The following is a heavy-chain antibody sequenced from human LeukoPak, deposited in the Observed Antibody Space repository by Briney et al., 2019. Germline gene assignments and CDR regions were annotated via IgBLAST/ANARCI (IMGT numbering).Heavy chain of an antibody. CDR2: ISSSSSYI. D-gene: IGHD2-2*02. Sequence: GGSLRLSCAASGFTFSSYSMNWLRQAPEKGLELVSSISSSSSYIYYADSVKGRFTISRDNAKNSLYLQMNSLRAEDTAVYYCARTLFCSSTSCYKGDFDYWGQGTLVTVSS. CDR1: GFTFSSYS. CDR3: ARTLFCSSTSCYKGDFDY. J-gene: IGHJ4*02. V-gene: IGHV3-21*01.